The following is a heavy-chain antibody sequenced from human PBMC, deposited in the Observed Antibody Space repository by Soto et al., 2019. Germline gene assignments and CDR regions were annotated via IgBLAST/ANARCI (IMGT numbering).Heavy chain of an antibody. Sequence: EVQLLESGGGLVQPGGSLRLSCAASGFTFSSYAMSWVRQAPGKGLEWVSAISGSGGSTYYADSLKGRFTSSRDNSKNTLYLQMNSLRAEDTAVYYCAAPRTRILGYCSGGRRYSRKCTGIEYFQHWGQGTLVSASS. D-gene: IGHD2-15*01. V-gene: IGHV3-23*01. J-gene: IGHJ1*01. CDR1: GFTFSSYA. CDR2: ISGSGGST. CDR3: AAPRTRILGYCSGGRRYSRKCTGIEYFQH.